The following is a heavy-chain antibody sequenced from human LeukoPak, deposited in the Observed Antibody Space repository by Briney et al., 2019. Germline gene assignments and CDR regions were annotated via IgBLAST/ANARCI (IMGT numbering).Heavy chain of an antibody. D-gene: IGHD3-3*01. CDR2: IYTSGST. V-gene: IGHV4-61*02. CDR3: ARYFWSGSYYFDY. CDR1: GGSISSDSYY. J-gene: IGHJ4*02. Sequence: SETLSLTCTVSGGSISSDSYYWSWIRQPAGKGLEGIGRIYTSGSTNYNPSLKSRVTMSVDTSKNQFSLKLRSVTAADTAVYYCARYFWSGSYYFDYWGQRTLVTVSS.